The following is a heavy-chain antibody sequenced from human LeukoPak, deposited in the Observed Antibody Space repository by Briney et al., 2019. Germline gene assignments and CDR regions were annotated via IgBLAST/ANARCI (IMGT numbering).Heavy chain of an antibody. J-gene: IGHJ2*01. Sequence: GGSLRLSCAASGFTFDDYGMIWVRQAPGKGLEWVSYITWNGATMAYGDSVKGRFTISRDNAENSLFLQMNSLRAEDTAFYYCARSSATVTTRFFDLWGRGTLVFVSS. CDR1: GFTFDDYG. CDR3: ARSSATVTTRFFDL. V-gene: IGHV3-20*04. CDR2: ITWNGATM. D-gene: IGHD4-17*01.